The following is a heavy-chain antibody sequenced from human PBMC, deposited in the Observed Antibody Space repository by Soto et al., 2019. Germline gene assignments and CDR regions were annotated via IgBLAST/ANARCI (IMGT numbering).Heavy chain of an antibody. CDR2: IIPIFGTA. D-gene: IGHD3-22*01. V-gene: IGHV1-69*13. CDR3: ARVQEGYYDSSGYYVDY. CDR1: GGTFSSYA. Sequence: GASVKVSCKASGGTFSSYAISWGRQAPGQGLEWMGGIIPIFGTANYAQKFQGRVTITADESTSTAYMELSSLRSEDTAVYYCARVQEGYYDSSGYYVDYWGQGTLVTVSS. J-gene: IGHJ4*02.